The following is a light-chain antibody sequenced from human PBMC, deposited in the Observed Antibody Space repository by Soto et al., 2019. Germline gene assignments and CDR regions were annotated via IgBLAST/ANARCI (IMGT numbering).Light chain of an antibody. Sequence: DIQITQSPSTLSASVGDRVTITCRASQSITSWLAWYQQKPGTAPKVLIYHASNLQSGVPSRFSGSGSGTDFTLTISSLQPEDFATYYCQQYKIYPPTFGQGTRLEIK. CDR2: HAS. CDR1: QSITSW. CDR3: QQYKIYPPT. V-gene: IGKV1-5*01. J-gene: IGKJ5*01.